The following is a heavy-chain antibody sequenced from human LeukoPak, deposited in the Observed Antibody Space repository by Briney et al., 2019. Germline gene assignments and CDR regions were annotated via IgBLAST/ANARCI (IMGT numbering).Heavy chain of an antibody. V-gene: IGHV3-21*01. Sequence: GGSLRLSCVGTDFTFSSYRMNWVREAPGRGLEWVSSIASGNGYVYYADSVKGRFTVSRDDVNKTLFLQMNGLRAEDTAVYYCVRTLLIPDYWGQGTLVTVSS. CDR2: IASGNGYV. CDR3: VRTLLIPDY. J-gene: IGHJ4*02. CDR1: DFTFSSYR.